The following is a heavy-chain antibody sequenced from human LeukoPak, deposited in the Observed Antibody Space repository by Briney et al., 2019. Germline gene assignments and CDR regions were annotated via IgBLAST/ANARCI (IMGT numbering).Heavy chain of an antibody. Sequence: GGSLRLSCAASGNYWMHWVRQAPGKGLEWVSAISGGGDITYYADSVKGRFTISRDNSKDTLFLQMHSLRPGDTAVYYCVREDTPATANYWGQGTLVTISS. CDR2: ISGGGDIT. J-gene: IGHJ4*02. D-gene: IGHD2-21*02. CDR3: VREDTPATANY. V-gene: IGHV3-23*01. CDR1: GNYW.